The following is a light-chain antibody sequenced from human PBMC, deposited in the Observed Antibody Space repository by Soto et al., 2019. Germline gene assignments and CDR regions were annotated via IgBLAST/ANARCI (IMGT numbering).Light chain of an antibody. V-gene: IGKV3-15*01. Sequence: EVVMTQSPATLSVSPGDRATLSCRASQSVDTNVAWYQQKPGQAPRLLVYGASTRPTGIPARFTGFGSGTDFTLTISGLQSDDFAVYYCQQYYNWPPYTLGQWTKLQIK. CDR3: QQYYNWPPYT. J-gene: IGKJ2*01. CDR2: GAS. CDR1: QSVDTN.